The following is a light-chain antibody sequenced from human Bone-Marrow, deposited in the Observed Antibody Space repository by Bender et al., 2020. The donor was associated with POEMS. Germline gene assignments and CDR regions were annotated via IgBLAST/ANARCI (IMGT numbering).Light chain of an antibody. Sequence: SYDLTQPPSVSVSPGQTATITCSGHGLGGKYTSWYQQKPGQSPVQVIYQDSKRPSEVPDRFSGSRSGTSASLAISGLQSEDEADYYCAVWDDSLNGWVFGGGTKLTVL. CDR2: QDS. V-gene: IGLV3-1*01. CDR3: AVWDDSLNGWV. CDR1: GLGGKY. J-gene: IGLJ3*02.